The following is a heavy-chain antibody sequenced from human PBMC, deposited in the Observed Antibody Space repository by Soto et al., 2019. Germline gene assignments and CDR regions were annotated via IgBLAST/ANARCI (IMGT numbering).Heavy chain of an antibody. Sequence: EAQLLESGGGLVQPGGSLRLSCAASGFTFSTYAMSWVRQAPGKGLEWVSAISGSGGSTYYADSVKGRFTISRDNSKNTLYLQMNSLRAEDTAVYYCAKGYSGSVEWNFNFDYWGQGTLVTVSS. V-gene: IGHV3-23*01. J-gene: IGHJ4*02. CDR1: GFTFSTYA. D-gene: IGHD1-26*01. CDR2: ISGSGGST. CDR3: AKGYSGSVEWNFNFDY.